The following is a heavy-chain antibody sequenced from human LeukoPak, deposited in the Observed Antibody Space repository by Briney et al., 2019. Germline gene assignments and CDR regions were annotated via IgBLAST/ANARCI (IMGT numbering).Heavy chain of an antibody. V-gene: IGHV3-30*02. D-gene: IGHD3-16*01. J-gene: IGHJ3*02. CDR2: IRYDGSNK. CDR3: AKDGGGGDAFDI. CDR1: GFIFNNVW. Sequence: GGSLRLSCAASGFIFNNVWMTWVRQAPGKGLEWVAFIRYDGSNKYYADSVKGRFTISRDNSKNTLYLQMNSLRAEDTAVYYCAKDGGGGDAFDIWGQGTMVTVSS.